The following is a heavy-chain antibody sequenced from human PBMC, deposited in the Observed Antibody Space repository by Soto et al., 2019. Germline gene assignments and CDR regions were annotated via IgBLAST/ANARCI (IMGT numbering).Heavy chain of an antibody. Sequence: QVQLQESGPGLVKPSETLSLTCTVSGGSIYSVYWSWIRQSPGKGLEWIGNIYYSRSTNYNPSLQSRVTISVDMSKSQFSLKLSSVTAADTAIYYCARGHNLGGSAFDIWGQGTMVTVSS. CDR2: IYYSRST. V-gene: IGHV4-59*01. J-gene: IGHJ3*02. CDR3: ARGHNLGGSAFDI. D-gene: IGHD3-16*01. CDR1: GGSIYSVY.